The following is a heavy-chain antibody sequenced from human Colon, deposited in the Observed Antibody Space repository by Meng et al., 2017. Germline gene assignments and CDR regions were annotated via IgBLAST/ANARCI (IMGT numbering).Heavy chain of an antibody. CDR1: GFTFISYI. D-gene: IGHD7-27*01. CDR3: ARDHPGPLGY. J-gene: IGHJ4*02. CDR2: ISSSGSYI. Sequence: EVQLVESGGGLVERGGSLRLSCAASGFTFISYIMNWVRQASGKGLGWVSSISSSGSYIYYADSVKGRFTISRDNAKNSLYLQMNSLRAEDTAVYYCARDHPGPLGYWGQGALVTVSS. V-gene: IGHV3-21*01.